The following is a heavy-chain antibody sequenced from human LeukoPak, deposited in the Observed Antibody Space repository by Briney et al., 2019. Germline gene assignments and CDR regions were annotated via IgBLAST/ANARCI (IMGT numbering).Heavy chain of an antibody. CDR1: GFTFDDYT. D-gene: IGHD4-23*01. CDR2: ISWDGGST. CDR3: AKGGAYGGNSFDY. Sequence: GGSLRLSCAASGFTFDDYTMHWVRQAPGKGLEWVSLISWDGGSTYYADSVKGRFTISRDNSKNSQYLQMNSLRTEDTALYYCAKGGAYGGNSFDYWGQGTLVTVSS. V-gene: IGHV3-43*01. J-gene: IGHJ4*02.